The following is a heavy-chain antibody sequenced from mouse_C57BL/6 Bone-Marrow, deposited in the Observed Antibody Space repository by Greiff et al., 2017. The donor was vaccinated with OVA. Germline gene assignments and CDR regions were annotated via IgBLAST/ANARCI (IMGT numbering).Heavy chain of an antibody. Sequence: EVKLVESGGGLVQPGGSLKLSCAASGFTFSDYYMYWVRQTPEKRLEWVAYISNGGGSTYYPDTVKGRFTISRDNAKNTLYLQMSRLKSEDTAMYYCARQVITTVVATPNWYFDVWGTGTTVTVSS. CDR2: ISNGGGST. J-gene: IGHJ1*03. V-gene: IGHV5-12*01. D-gene: IGHD1-1*01. CDR3: ARQVITTVVATPNWYFDV. CDR1: GFTFSDYY.